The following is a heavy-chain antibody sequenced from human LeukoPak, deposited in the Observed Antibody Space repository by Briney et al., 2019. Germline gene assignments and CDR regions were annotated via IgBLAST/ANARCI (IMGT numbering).Heavy chain of an antibody. CDR3: ARGDRGSYYGSGDEYFDV. V-gene: IGHV3-53*01. J-gene: IGHJ4*02. D-gene: IGHD3-10*01. CDR2: MYKSGST. Sequence: GGSLRLSCAPSGFAVNSRYMAWVRQAPGKGREWLSIMYKSGSTEYADSVKGRFTISRDSSRNTLHLQMTSLRGEDTAVYYCARGDRGSYYGSGDEYFDVWGQGTRVTVAS. CDR1: GFAVNSRY.